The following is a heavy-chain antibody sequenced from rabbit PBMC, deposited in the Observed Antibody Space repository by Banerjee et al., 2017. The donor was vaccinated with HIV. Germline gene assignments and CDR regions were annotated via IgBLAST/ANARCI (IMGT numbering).Heavy chain of an antibody. V-gene: IGHV1S45*01. CDR1: GFSFSNKAV. Sequence: QEQLVESGGGLVKPEGSLKLSCTAPGFSFSNKAVMCWVRQAPGKGLEWIACIDTGSSGFTYFASWAKGRFTISKASSTTVTLQMTSLTVADTATYFCARGTYNSYELWGPGTLVTVS. CDR2: IDTGSSGFT. J-gene: IGHJ4*01. D-gene: IGHD6-1*01. CDR3: ARGTYNSYEL.